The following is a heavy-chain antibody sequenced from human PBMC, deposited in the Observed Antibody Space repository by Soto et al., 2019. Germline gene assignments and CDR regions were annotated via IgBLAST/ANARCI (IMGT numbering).Heavy chain of an antibody. D-gene: IGHD3-3*01. CDR2: IKSETDGGAT. CDR1: SFTYSKAW. CDR3: TTITIFAVVTLE. V-gene: IGHV3-15*01. J-gene: IGHJ4*02. Sequence: GGSRRLSCAASSFTYSKAWVSWVRQAPGKGRAWVGRIKSETDGGATDYAAPVKGRFTISRDDSKNTLYLQMNSLKTEDTAVYYCTTITIFAVVTLEWGQGTLVTVSS.